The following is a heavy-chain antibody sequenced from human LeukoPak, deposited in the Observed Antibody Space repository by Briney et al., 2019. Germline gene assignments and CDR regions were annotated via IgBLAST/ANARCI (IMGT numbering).Heavy chain of an antibody. CDR2: INPNSGGT. J-gene: IGHJ4*02. CDR1: GYTFTGYY. Sequence: ASVKVSCKASGYTFTGYYMHWVRQPPGQGLDGMGWINPNSGGTNCAQKFQGRVTMTRDTSISTAYIELSRLRSDDTAVYYCATTIGYSYGFDYWGLGTLVTVSS. CDR3: ATTIGYSYGFDY. D-gene: IGHD5-18*01. V-gene: IGHV1-2*02.